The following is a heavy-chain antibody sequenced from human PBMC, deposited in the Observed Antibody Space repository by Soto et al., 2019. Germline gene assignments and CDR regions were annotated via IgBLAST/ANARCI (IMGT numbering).Heavy chain of an antibody. CDR1: SGSVSSGGYN. J-gene: IGHJ6*02. CDR2: IYDSVCT. CDR3: ATGLVVRNYSYYGMHV. Sequence: PSAPLSLTCPVSSGSVSSGGYNWRWIRPPRGKVLEWVGCIYDSVCTNYNPSPKSRITISVDTSKNQFSLKLSSVTGADTGVYYCATGLVVRNYSYYGMHVWGQGTTVT. V-gene: IGHV4-61*08. D-gene: IGHD3-22*01.